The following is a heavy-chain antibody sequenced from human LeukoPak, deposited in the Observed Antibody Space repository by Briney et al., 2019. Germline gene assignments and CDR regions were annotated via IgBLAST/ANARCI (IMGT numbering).Heavy chain of an antibody. Sequence: PGGSLRLSCAASGFTFAIYEINWVRQAPGKGLEWVSYISGSGTGIYSADSVKGRFSISRDNAKNSVYLQMNSLRAEDTAVYYCARVRPGSGSQYLDYWGQGTLVTVSS. J-gene: IGHJ4*02. V-gene: IGHV3-48*03. CDR2: ISGSGTGI. CDR3: ARVRPGSGSQYLDY. CDR1: GFTFAIYE. D-gene: IGHD3-10*01.